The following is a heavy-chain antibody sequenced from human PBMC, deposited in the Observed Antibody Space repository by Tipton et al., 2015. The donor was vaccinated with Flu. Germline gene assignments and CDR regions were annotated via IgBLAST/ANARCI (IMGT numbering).Heavy chain of an antibody. CDR2: IYLSGST. V-gene: IGHV4-38-2*01. CDR1: GYSISSGYY. D-gene: IGHD3-22*01. CDR3: ARADYYDSSGSDY. J-gene: IGHJ4*02. Sequence: TLSLTCAVSGYSISSGYYWGWIRQPPGKGLEWIGSIYLSGSTYYNPSLKSRVTISVDTSRNQFSRKLSSVTAADTAVYYCARADYYDSSGSDYWGQGTLVTVSS.